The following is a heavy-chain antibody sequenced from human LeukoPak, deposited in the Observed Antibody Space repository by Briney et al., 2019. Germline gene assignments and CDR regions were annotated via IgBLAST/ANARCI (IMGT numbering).Heavy chain of an antibody. Sequence: GESLKISCAASGFTFSSYAMSWVRQAPGKGLEWVSAISGSGGSTYCADSVKGRFTISRDNSKNTLYLQMNSLRAEDTAVYYCAKMERGYYSDAFDIWGQGTMVTVSS. V-gene: IGHV3-23*01. D-gene: IGHD3-22*01. CDR2: ISGSGGST. CDR3: AKMERGYYSDAFDI. J-gene: IGHJ3*02. CDR1: GFTFSSYA.